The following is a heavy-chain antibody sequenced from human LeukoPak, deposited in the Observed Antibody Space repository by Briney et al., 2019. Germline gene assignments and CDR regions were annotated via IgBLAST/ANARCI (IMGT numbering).Heavy chain of an antibody. Sequence: GGSLRLSCAASGLPFSSYAMSWVRQAPGKGLEWVSTVSGSGGTTYYADSVKGRFTISRDNSKNTLYLQMNSLRAEDTAVYYCAKDHRSYYYGSGSSSYWGQGTLVTVSS. CDR3: AKDHRSYYYGSGSSSY. V-gene: IGHV3-23*01. J-gene: IGHJ4*02. CDR1: GLPFSSYA. D-gene: IGHD3-10*01. CDR2: VSGSGGTT.